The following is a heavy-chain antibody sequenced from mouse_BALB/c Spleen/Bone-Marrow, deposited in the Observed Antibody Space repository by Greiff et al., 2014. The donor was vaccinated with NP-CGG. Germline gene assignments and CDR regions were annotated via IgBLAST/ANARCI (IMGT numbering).Heavy chain of an antibody. CDR1: GYTFTSHY. V-gene: IGHV1S81*02. Sequence: VQLQQSGAELVKPGTSVKLSCKASGYTFTSHYIYWVKQRPGQGLKRIGEINPNNGGTNFNEKFKSKATLTVDKSSSTAYMQLSSLTSEDSAVYYCTRLSLLRGYFDYWGQGTTLTVSS. CDR2: INPNNGGT. D-gene: IGHD1-2*01. J-gene: IGHJ2*01. CDR3: TRLSLLRGYFDY.